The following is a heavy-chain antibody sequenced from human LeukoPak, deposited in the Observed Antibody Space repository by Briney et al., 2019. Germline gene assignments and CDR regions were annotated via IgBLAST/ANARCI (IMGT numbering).Heavy chain of an antibody. J-gene: IGHJ4*02. V-gene: IGHV4-59*01. CDR2: IYYTGST. Sequence: SETLSLTCSVSGASISPYYWTWIRQPPGRGLEWIGYIYYTGSTTYNSSPKSRVTMSVDTATNQFTLELSSVTAADTAVYYCARGTKTGNTGYDWSYWGQGSLVTVSS. D-gene: IGHD5-12*01. CDR1: GASISPYY. CDR3: ARGTKTGNTGYDWSY.